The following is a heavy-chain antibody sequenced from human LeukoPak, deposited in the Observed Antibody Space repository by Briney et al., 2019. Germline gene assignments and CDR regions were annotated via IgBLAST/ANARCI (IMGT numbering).Heavy chain of an antibody. CDR3: ARGSNWFDP. Sequence: GGSLRLSCVGSAFTFSTYAISWVRQAPGKGLEWVSSISSSSSYIYYADSVKGRFTISRDNAKNSLYLQMNSLRAEDTAVYYCARGSNWFDPWGQGTLVTVSS. CDR1: AFTFSTYA. CDR2: ISSSSSYI. V-gene: IGHV3-21*01. J-gene: IGHJ5*02.